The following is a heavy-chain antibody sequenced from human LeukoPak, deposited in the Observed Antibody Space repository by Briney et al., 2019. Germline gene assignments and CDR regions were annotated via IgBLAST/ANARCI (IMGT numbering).Heavy chain of an antibody. CDR1: GFTFSGYP. CDR3: ARATTTRTRFDY. V-gene: IGHV3-23*01. Sequence: AGGSLRLSCAASGFTFSGYPIHWVRQAPGKGLEWVSAISGSGGSTYYADSVKGRFTISRDNSKNTLYLQMNSLRDEDTAVYFCARATTTRTRFDYWGQGTLVTVSS. J-gene: IGHJ4*02. CDR2: ISGSGGST. D-gene: IGHD4-17*01.